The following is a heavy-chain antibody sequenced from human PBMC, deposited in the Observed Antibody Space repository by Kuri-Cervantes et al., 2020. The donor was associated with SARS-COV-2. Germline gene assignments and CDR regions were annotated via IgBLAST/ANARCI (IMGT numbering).Heavy chain of an antibody. V-gene: IGHV3-30-3*01. CDR1: GFTFSSYA. J-gene: IGHJ3*02. CDR3: AREGGYPADAFDI. Sequence: GESLKISCAASGFTFSSYAMHWVRQAPGKGLEWVAVISYDGSNKYYADSVKGRFTISRDNSKNTLYLQMNSLRAEDTAVYYCAREGGYPADAFDIWGQGTMVTVSS. CDR2: ISYDGSNK. D-gene: IGHD1-1*01.